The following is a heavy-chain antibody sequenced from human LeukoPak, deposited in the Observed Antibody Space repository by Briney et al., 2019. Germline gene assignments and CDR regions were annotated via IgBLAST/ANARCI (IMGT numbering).Heavy chain of an antibody. CDR1: GFTFSSYA. J-gene: IGHJ4*02. D-gene: IGHD4-11*01. Sequence: GGSLRLSCAASGFTFSSYAMSWVRQAPGKGLEWVSAISGSGGSPYYEDSVKGRFTISRKNSKQTLYLQMNTLRAENTAEYYCAKDPGPRSPATVTTGLPYYFDYLGQGTLVTVSS. V-gene: IGHV3-23*01. CDR3: AKDPGPRSPATVTTGLPYYFDY. CDR2: ISGSGGSP.